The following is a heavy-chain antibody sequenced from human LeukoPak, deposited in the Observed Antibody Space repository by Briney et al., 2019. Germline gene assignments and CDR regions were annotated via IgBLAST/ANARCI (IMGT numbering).Heavy chain of an antibody. Sequence: SETLSLTCTVSGGFISSSSYYWGWIRQPRGKGLEWIGSLYYSGNIFYNPSLKSRVTISVDTSKNRFSLKLSSVTAADTAVYYCARGYDSSGYPFDYWGQGTLVTVAS. CDR2: LYYSGNI. CDR1: GGFISSSSYY. CDR3: ARGYDSSGYPFDY. V-gene: IGHV4-39*02. D-gene: IGHD3-22*01. J-gene: IGHJ4*02.